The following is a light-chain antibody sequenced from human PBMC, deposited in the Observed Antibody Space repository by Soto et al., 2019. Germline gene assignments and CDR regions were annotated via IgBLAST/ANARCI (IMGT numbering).Light chain of an antibody. Sequence: EIVLTHSPCTLSLSAVGRATLSCSASQSVSSSYLAWYQQKPGQAPRLLIYGASSRATGIPDRFSGSGSGTDFTLTISRLEPEDFAVYYCQQYGSSLITFGQGTRLEIK. CDR3: QQYGSSLIT. CDR1: QSVSSSY. V-gene: IGKV3-20*01. CDR2: GAS. J-gene: IGKJ5*01.